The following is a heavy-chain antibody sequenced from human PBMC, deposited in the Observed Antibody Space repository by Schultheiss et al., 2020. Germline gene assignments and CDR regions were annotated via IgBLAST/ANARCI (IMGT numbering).Heavy chain of an antibody. CDR3: AKAPLITMVRGVIIREEYFQH. CDR2: ISWNSGSI. V-gene: IGHV3-9*01. Sequence: GGSLRLSCAASGFTFDDYAMHWVRQAPGKGLEWVSGISWNSGSIGYADSVKGRFTISRDNSKNTLYLQMNSLRAEDTAVYYCAKAPLITMVRGVIIREEYFQHWGQGTLVTVYS. CDR1: GFTFDDYA. D-gene: IGHD3-10*01. J-gene: IGHJ1*01.